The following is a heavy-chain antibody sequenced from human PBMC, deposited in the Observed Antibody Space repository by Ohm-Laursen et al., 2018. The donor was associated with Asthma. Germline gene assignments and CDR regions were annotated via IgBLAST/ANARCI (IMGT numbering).Heavy chain of an antibody. Sequence: SLRLSCAASGLTFSSYGMHWVRQAPGKGLEWVAVISYDGSNKYHADSVKGRFTISRDNSKNTLFLQMNSLRPEDTAVYYCARGHGGIQRWLSYQCDNWGQGALVTVSS. V-gene: IGHV3-30*03. CDR2: ISYDGSNK. D-gene: IGHD5-18*01. CDR1: GLTFSSYG. J-gene: IGHJ4*02. CDR3: ARGHGGIQRWLSYQCDN.